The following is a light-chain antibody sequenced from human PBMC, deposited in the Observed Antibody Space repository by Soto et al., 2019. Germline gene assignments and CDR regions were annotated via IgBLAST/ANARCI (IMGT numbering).Light chain of an antibody. CDR2: EGS. Sequence: QSVLTQPASVSGAPGQSITVSCTGTSSDVGSYNLVSWYQQHPGKAPKLMIYEGSKRPSGVSNRFSGSKSGNTASLTISGLQAEDEAYYYCCSYAGSRRVFGTGPKVTV. V-gene: IGLV2-23*01. CDR3: CSYAGSRRV. CDR1: SSDVGSYNL. J-gene: IGLJ1*01.